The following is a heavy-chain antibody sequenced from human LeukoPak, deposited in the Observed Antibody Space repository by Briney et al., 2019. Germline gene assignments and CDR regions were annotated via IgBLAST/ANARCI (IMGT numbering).Heavy chain of an antibody. CDR2: IKSKTDGGTT. Sequence: GGSLRLSCAASGFTFSSYAMSWVRQAPGKGLEWVGRIKSKTDGGTTDYAAPVKGRFTISRDDSKNTLYLQMNSLKTEDTAVYYCTTRGGSFSIFDYWGQGTLVTVSS. J-gene: IGHJ4*02. V-gene: IGHV3-15*01. D-gene: IGHD1-26*01. CDR1: GFTFSSYA. CDR3: TTRGGSFSIFDY.